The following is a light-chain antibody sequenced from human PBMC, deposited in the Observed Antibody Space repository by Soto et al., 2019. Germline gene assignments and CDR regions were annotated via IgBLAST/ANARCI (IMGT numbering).Light chain of an antibody. J-gene: IGLJ1*01. CDR1: SSDVGSYNL. CDR3: CSYAGSSTFV. CDR2: EGS. V-gene: IGLV2-23*01. Sequence: QSALTQPASVSGSPGQPITISCTGTSSDVGSYNLVSWYQQHPGKAPKLMIYEGSKRPSGVSNRFSGSKSGNTASLTISGLQAEDEAGYYCCSYAGSSTFVFGTGTKVTVL.